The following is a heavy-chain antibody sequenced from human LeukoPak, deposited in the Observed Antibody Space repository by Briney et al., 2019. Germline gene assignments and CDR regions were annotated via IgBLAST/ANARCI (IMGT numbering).Heavy chain of an antibody. CDR2: IEQDGSEK. V-gene: IGHV3-7*04. D-gene: IGHD3-22*01. CDR1: GFTSSNYL. Sequence: PGGSLRPSCAASGFTSSNYLMGWVRQAPGQGLGWVTNIEQDGSEKYYVDAVKGRFTISRDNAKNALALQMNSLRVEDTAVYYCARAYYYDRSGYWGQGTLVTVAS. CDR3: ARAYYYDRSGY. J-gene: IGHJ4*02.